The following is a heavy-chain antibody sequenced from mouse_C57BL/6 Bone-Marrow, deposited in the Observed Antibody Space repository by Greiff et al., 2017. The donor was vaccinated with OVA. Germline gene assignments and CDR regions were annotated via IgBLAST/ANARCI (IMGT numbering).Heavy chain of an antibody. V-gene: IGHV14-4*01. Sequence: VQLQQSGAELVRPGASVKLSCTASGFTFTDDYMRWVKQRPEQGLEWIGWIYPGTGDTEYASKFQGKATITADTSSNTAYLQLSSLTSEVTAFYYCTRGTVYAMDDWGQGTSVTVSS. CDR3: TRGTVYAMDD. D-gene: IGHD1-1*01. CDR1: GFTFTDDY. CDR2: IYPGTGDT. J-gene: IGHJ4*01.